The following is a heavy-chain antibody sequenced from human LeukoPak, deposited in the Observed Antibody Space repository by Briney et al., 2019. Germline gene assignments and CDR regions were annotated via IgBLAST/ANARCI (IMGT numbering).Heavy chain of an antibody. Sequence: GRSLRLSCAASGFTFSSSWTHWVRQAPGKGLEWVAGIIESGSGAWYADSVKGRFTISRDNSKNTLYLEMISLRADDTAVYYCAKDYKVRSGEPPVDYWGQGTLVTVSS. J-gene: IGHJ4*02. CDR3: AKDYKVRSGEPPVDY. CDR1: GFTFSSSW. CDR2: IIESGSGA. V-gene: IGHV3-23*01. D-gene: IGHD7-27*01.